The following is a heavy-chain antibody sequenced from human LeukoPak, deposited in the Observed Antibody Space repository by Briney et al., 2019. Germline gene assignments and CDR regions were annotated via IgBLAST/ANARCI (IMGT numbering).Heavy chain of an antibody. CDR2: ISSSSSTI. V-gene: IGHV3-48*02. D-gene: IGHD3-22*01. CDR1: GFTFSSYS. Sequence: GGSLILSCAASGFTFSSYSMNWVRQAPGKGLEWVSYISSSSSTIYYADSVKGRFTISRDNAKNSLYLQMNSLRDEDTAVYYCARGLGYYYDSSGYYYFDYWGQGTLVTVSS. J-gene: IGHJ4*02. CDR3: ARGLGYYYDSSGYYYFDY.